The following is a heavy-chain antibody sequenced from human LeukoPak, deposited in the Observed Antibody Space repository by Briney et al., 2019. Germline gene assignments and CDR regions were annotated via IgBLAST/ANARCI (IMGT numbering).Heavy chain of an antibody. D-gene: IGHD1-26*01. CDR1: GYTFTDYY. J-gene: IGHJ4*02. V-gene: IGHV1-2*02. Sequence: ASVKVSCKASGYTFTDYYIHWVRQAPGQGLEWVGWINPYSGATNYAQKFQGRVTMTGDTSITTAYIELSGLRSDDTAVYYCAGIRGGNNYHFDYWGQGTLVTVSS. CDR3: AGIRGGNNYHFDY. CDR2: INPYSGAT.